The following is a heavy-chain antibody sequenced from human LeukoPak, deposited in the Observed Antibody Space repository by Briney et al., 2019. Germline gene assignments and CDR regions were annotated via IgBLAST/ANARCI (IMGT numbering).Heavy chain of an antibody. CDR1: GDSINSRSYY. V-gene: IGHV4-39*01. J-gene: IGHJ2*01. CDR2: ISYEANT. Sequence: SETLSLTCTVSGDSINSRSYYGAWIRQPPGKGLEWIGSISYEANTYYNPSLKSRVTISVDTSKNEFSLILTSVTAADTAEYYCARHLYYSASAFWYIDLWGRGTLVIVSP. CDR3: ARHLYYSASAFWYIDL. D-gene: IGHD3-10*01.